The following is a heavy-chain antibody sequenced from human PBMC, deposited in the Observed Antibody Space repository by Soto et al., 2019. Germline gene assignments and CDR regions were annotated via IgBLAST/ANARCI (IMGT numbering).Heavy chain of an antibody. Sequence: EVQLVESGGGLVQPGGSLRLSCAASGFTFSSYWMSWVRQAPGKGLEWVANIKQDGSEKYYVDSVKGRFTISRDNAKNSLYLQMNSLRAEDTAVSYCAMSLEPYYYDSRDPTHYWGQGTLVTVSS. D-gene: IGHD3-22*01. CDR3: AMSLEPYYYDSRDPTHY. CDR2: IKQDGSEK. V-gene: IGHV3-7*01. J-gene: IGHJ4*02. CDR1: GFTFSSYW.